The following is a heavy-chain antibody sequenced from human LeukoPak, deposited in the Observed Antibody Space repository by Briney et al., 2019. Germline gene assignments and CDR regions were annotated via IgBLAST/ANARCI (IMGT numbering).Heavy chain of an antibody. CDR3: ARGRLWLRYFDY. J-gene: IGHJ4*02. CDR1: GGSFSGYY. V-gene: IGHV4-34*01. CDR2: INHSGGT. D-gene: IGHD5-18*01. Sequence: SETLSLTCAVYGGSFSGYYWSWIRQPPGKGLEWIGEINHSGGTNYNPSLKSRVTISVDTSKNQFSLKLSSVTAADTAVYYCARGRLWLRYFDYWGQGALVTVSS.